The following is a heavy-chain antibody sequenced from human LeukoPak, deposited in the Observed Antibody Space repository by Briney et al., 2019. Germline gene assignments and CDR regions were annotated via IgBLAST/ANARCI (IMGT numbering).Heavy chain of an antibody. CDR1: GYTFTSYG. V-gene: IGHV1-18*01. J-gene: IGHJ6*03. D-gene: IGHD3-10*01. CDR3: ARDLHRVVVRGVPHYYYYMDV. CDR2: ISTYNGNT. Sequence: ASVKVSCKASGYTFTSYGISWVRQAPGQGLERMGWISTYNGNTNYAQKLQGRVTMTTDTSTSTAYMDLRSLRSDDTAVYYCARDLHRVVVRGVPHYYYYMDVWGKGTTVTISS.